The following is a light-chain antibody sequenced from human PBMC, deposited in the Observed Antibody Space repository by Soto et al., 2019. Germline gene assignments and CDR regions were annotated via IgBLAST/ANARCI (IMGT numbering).Light chain of an antibody. Sequence: TQSPSTLSLSLGDRVSLTCRASQSISNCLAWYQQKPGKAPRLLIYEVSNIESGVPARFSGSGSGTEFTLTISSLQPEDFAAYYCQQCIICPLWTFGHGTKVDIK. CDR2: EVS. CDR1: QSISNC. V-gene: IGKV1-5*03. CDR3: QQCIICPLWT. J-gene: IGKJ1*01.